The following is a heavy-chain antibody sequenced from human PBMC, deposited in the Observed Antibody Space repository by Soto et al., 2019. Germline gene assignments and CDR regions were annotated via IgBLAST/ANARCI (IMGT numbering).Heavy chain of an antibody. CDR2: INSDGSST. V-gene: IGHV3-74*01. CDR3: ARGPGYYDFWSGYIGMDV. J-gene: IGHJ6*02. Sequence: GALRLSCAASGFTFSSYWMHWVRQAPGKGLVWVSRINSDGSSTSYADSVKGRFTISRDNAKNTLYLQMNSLRAEDTAVYYCARGPGYYDFWSGYIGMDVWGQGTTVTVSS. CDR1: GFTFSSYW. D-gene: IGHD3-3*01.